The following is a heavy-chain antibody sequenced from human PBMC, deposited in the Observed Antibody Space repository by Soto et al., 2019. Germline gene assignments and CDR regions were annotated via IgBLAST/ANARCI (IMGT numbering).Heavy chain of an antibody. D-gene: IGHD2-15*01. CDR2: IWYDGSNK. V-gene: IGHV3-33*01. CDR3: ARDGVLHYGMDV. Sequence: QVQLVESGGGVVQPGRSLRLSCAASGFTFSSYGMQWVRQAPCKGLEWVAVIWYDGSNKYYADSVKGRFTISRDNSKNTLYLQMNSLRAEDTAVYYCARDGVLHYGMDVWGQGTTVTVSS. J-gene: IGHJ6*02. CDR1: GFTFSSYG.